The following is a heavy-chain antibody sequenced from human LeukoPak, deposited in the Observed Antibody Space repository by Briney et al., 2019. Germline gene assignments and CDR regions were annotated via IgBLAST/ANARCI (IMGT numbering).Heavy chain of an antibody. V-gene: IGHV3-53*05. D-gene: IGHD3-22*01. CDR2: IYSGGST. Sequence: GGSLRLSCAASGFTVSSNCMSWVRQAPGKGLEWVSVIYSGGSTYYADSVKGRFTISRDNSKNTLYPQMNSLRAEDTAVYYCAKDSSITMIVVVIIGDHAFDIWGQGTMVTVSS. CDR3: AKDSSITMIVVVIIGDHAFDI. J-gene: IGHJ3*02. CDR1: GFTVSSNC.